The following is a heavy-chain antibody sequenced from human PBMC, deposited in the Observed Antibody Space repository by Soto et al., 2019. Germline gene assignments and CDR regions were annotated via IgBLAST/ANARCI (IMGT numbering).Heavy chain of an antibody. D-gene: IGHD2-2*01. CDR2: ISGSGGST. CDR3: AGGPADPSGWFDP. J-gene: IGHJ5*02. Sequence: PGGSLRLSCAASGFTFSSYAMSWVRQAPGKGLEWVSAISGSGGSTYYADSVKGRFTISRDNSKDTLYLQMNSLRAEDTAVYYCAGGPADPSGWFDPWGQGTLVTVSS. CDR1: GFTFSSYA. V-gene: IGHV3-23*01.